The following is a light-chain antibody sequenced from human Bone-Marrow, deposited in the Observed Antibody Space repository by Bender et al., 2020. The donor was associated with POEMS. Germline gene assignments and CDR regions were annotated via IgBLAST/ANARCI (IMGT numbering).Light chain of an antibody. CDR1: GLGDKY. Sequence: SSELTQPPSVSVSPGQTATISCSGEGLGDKYVCWYQVKPGQSPQLVIYQDIKRPSGIPERFSASNSGNTATLTISATQPLDEADYYCQAWGKTTLLFGGGTKVIVL. J-gene: IGLJ3*02. CDR3: QAWGKTTLL. CDR2: QDI. V-gene: IGLV3-1*01.